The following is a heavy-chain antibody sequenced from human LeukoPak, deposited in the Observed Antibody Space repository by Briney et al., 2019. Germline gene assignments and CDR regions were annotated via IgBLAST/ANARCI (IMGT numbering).Heavy chain of an antibody. CDR2: ISSSGSTI. Sequence: GGSLRLSCAASGFTFSDYHMSWIRQAPGKGLEWVSYISSSGSTIYYADSVKGRFTISRDNAKNSLYLQMNSLRAEDTAVYYCARCTYDFWSGQRNYYMDVWGKGTTVTVSS. J-gene: IGHJ6*03. CDR1: GFTFSDYH. D-gene: IGHD3-3*01. CDR3: ARCTYDFWSGQRNYYMDV. V-gene: IGHV3-11*04.